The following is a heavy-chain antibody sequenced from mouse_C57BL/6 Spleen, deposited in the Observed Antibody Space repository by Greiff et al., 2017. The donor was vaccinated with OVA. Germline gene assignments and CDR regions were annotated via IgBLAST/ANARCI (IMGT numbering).Heavy chain of an antibody. CDR3: TKLGGFAY. D-gene: IGHD4-1*01. CDR1: GYTFTDYE. V-gene: IGHV1-15*01. J-gene: IGHJ3*01. Sequence: VKVVESGAELVRPGASVTLSCKASGYTFTDYEMHWVKQTPVHGLEWIGAIDPETGGTAYNQKFKGKAILTADKSSSTAYMELRSLTSEDSAVYYCTKLGGFAYWGQGTLVTVSA. CDR2: IDPETGGT.